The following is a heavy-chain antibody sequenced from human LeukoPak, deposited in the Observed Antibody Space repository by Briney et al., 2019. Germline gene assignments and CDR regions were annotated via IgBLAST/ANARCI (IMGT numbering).Heavy chain of an antibody. V-gene: IGHV4-34*01. Sequence: SETLSLTCAVYGGSFSGYYWSWIRQPPGKGLEWMGEINHSGSTNYNPSLKGRVTISVDTSKNQFSLKLSSVTAADTAVYYCARDGRLRFLEWPTRSWFDPWGQGTLVTVSS. CDR1: GGSFSGYY. D-gene: IGHD3-3*01. CDR3: ARDGRLRFLEWPTRSWFDP. CDR2: INHSGST. J-gene: IGHJ5*02.